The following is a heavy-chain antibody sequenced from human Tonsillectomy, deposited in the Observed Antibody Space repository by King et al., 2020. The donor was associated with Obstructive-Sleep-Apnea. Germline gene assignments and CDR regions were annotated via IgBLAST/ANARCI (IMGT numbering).Heavy chain of an antibody. CDR1: GFTVSSNY. Sequence: VQLVESWGGFVQPGGSLRLSVAASGFTVSSNYLSWVRQAPGHGLEWVSVIYCGGRTYYADSVKGRFTMSRDNSKNTLYLQMNSLRAEDTAVYYCARGPGGTGYWGQGTLVTVSS. V-gene: IGHV3-66*01. CDR3: ARGPGGTGY. J-gene: IGHJ4*02. D-gene: IGHD1-1*01. CDR2: IYCGGRT.